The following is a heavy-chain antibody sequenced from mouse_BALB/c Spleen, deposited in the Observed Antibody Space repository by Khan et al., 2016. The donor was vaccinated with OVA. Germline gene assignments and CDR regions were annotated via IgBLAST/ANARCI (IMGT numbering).Heavy chain of an antibody. CDR3: ARRGLRWDFDY. CDR2: INPTTGYT. D-gene: IGHD1-1*01. Sequence: QVQLQQSGAELAKPGASVKMSCKASGYTFINYWMNWVKQRPGQGLEWIGYINPTTGYTEYNQKFKDKATLTADKSSSTVHMQLSSLTSEDSAVYYCARRGLRWDFDYWGQGTTLTVSS. J-gene: IGHJ2*01. CDR1: GYTFINYW. V-gene: IGHV1-7*01.